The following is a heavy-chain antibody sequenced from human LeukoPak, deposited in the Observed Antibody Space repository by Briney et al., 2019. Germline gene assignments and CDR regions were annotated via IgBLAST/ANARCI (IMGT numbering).Heavy chain of an antibody. CDR2: IKQDGREK. CDR1: GFTFSSYW. J-gene: IGHJ4*02. V-gene: IGHV3-7*01. CDR3: ARVTYYDFWSGYYHY. Sequence: GGYLRRYGAASGFTFSSYWMSWVRQAPGQGLEWVANIKQDGREKYYVDSVKGRFTISRDNAKNSLYLQMNSLRAEDTAVYYCARVTYYDFWSGYYHYWGQGTLVTVSS. D-gene: IGHD3-3*01.